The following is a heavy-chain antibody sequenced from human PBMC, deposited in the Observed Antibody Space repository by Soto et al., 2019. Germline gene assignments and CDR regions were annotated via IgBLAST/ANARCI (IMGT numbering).Heavy chain of an antibody. CDR1: GAIFSSNA. Sequence: QVQLVQSGAEVKKPGSSVKVTCKASGAIFSSNAISWVRQAPGQGLEWMGGILPIFGRTNYAQKFQGRVTITADESTRTAYMELSSLKSEDTAVYYCATGGRRYSYAPRFYFEYWGHGTQVTVSS. D-gene: IGHD5-18*01. V-gene: IGHV1-69*01. CDR3: ATGGRRYSYAPRFYFEY. J-gene: IGHJ4*01. CDR2: ILPIFGRT.